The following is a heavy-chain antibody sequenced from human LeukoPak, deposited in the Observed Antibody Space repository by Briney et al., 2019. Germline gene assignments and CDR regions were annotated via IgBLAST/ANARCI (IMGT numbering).Heavy chain of an antibody. CDR2: INQDGSEK. Sequence: GGSLRLSCAASGFTFSSYWMNWVRQAPGKGLECVANINQDGSEKYYVDSVKGRFTISRDNAKNSLYLQMNSLRAEDTAVYYCATTTQFDYWGQGILVTVSS. D-gene: IGHD1-14*01. CDR3: ATTTQFDY. J-gene: IGHJ4*02. V-gene: IGHV3-7*01. CDR1: GFTFSSYW.